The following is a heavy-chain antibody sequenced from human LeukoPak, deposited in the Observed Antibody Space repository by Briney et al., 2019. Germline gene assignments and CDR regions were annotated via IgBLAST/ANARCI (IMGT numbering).Heavy chain of an antibody. V-gene: IGHV3-74*01. CDR3: ARNPPDYGDSRGDY. J-gene: IGHJ4*02. CDR1: GFTFSGYW. D-gene: IGHD4-17*01. CDR2: INSDGSTT. Sequence: PGGXLRLSCAASGFTFSGYWMHWVRQAPGKGLVWVSRINSDGSTTSYADSVKGRFTISRDNAKNTLYLQMNSLRAEDTAVYYCARNPPDYGDSRGDYWGQGTLVTVSS.